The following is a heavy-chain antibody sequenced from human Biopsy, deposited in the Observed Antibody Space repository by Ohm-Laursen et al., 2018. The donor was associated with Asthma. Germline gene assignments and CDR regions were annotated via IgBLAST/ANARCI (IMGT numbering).Heavy chain of an antibody. D-gene: IGHD3-10*01. V-gene: IGHV1-18*01. Sequence: SVKVSCKTSGYTFNSAGITWVRQAPGQGLEWMGWISVYNGNTKVAQKLQDRVTTITDTSTSTAYMELRSLRSDDTAVYFCARAEDYSHYYGIDVWGQGTTVTVS. CDR2: ISVYNGNT. CDR3: ARAEDYSHYYGIDV. J-gene: IGHJ6*02. CDR1: GYTFNSAG.